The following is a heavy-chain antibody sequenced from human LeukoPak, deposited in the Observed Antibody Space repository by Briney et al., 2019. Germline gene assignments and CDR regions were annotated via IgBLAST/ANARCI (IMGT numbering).Heavy chain of an antibody. CDR1: GGSISNSSYY. D-gene: IGHD3/OR15-3a*01. V-gene: IGHV4-39*01. Sequence: SETLSLTCTVSGGSISNSSYYWAWIRQPPGKGLEWIGSIYYSGNPFYNPSLKSRVTILVDTSNNQFSLEVDSVTAADTAMYYCASQLGTTGYYTGFIDSWGQGALVTVSS. CDR2: IYYSGNP. J-gene: IGHJ4*02. CDR3: ASQLGTTGYYTGFIDS.